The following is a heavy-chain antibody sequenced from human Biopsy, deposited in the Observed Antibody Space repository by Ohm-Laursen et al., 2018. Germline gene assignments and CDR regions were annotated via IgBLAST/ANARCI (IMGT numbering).Heavy chain of an antibody. J-gene: IGHJ4*02. Sequence: SRRLSCAASGFTFSSHAMAWVRQAPGKGLEWVSGIRDSGDSAYYADSVKGRFTISRDNSKNTLYLQMNSLRADDTAVYYCALAAAQTVTHFDYWGQGTLVIVSS. D-gene: IGHD4-17*01. V-gene: IGHV3-23*01. CDR2: IRDSGDSA. CDR3: ALAAAQTVTHFDY. CDR1: GFTFSSHA.